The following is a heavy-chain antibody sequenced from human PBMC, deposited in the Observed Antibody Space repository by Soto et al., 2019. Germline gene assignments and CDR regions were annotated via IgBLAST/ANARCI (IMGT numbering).Heavy chain of an antibody. CDR1: GYTFTSYD. Sequence: ASVKVSCKASGYTFTSYDINWVRQATGQGLEWMGWMNPNSGNTGYAQKFQGSVTMTRNTSISTAYMELSSLRSEDTAVYYCARLGGGDIVVVVAATALDYWGQGTLVTVSS. CDR2: MNPNSGNT. D-gene: IGHD2-15*01. J-gene: IGHJ4*02. CDR3: ARLGGGDIVVVVAATALDY. V-gene: IGHV1-8*01.